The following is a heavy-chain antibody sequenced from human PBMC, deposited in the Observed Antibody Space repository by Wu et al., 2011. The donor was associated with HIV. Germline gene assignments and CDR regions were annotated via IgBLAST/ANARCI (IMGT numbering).Heavy chain of an antibody. CDR1: GGVFTSYA. CDR2: ISPMFGEV. CDR3: ARVVPYCVRASPRCGFDP. D-gene: IGHD2-21*01. Sequence: QVQLVQSGAEVKKPGSSVKVSCKVSGGVFTSYAVTWVRQAPGQGLEWMGRISPMFGEVHHAQRLQGRVTITADKPTSTVYMELRDLRSEDTAVYYCARVVPYCVRASPRCGFDPWGQGTLVTVSS. J-gene: IGHJ5*02. V-gene: IGHV1-69*04.